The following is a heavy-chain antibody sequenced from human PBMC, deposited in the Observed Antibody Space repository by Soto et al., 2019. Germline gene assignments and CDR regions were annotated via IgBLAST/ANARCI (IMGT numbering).Heavy chain of an antibody. Sequence: PGGSLRLSCAASGFTFSSYGMHWVRQAPGKGLEWVAFIWYDGSNKYYADSVKGRFTISRDNSKNTLYLQMNSLRAEDTAVYYCARGTKVDIVVVVAARHLYGMDVWGQGTTVTVSS. CDR1: GFTFSSYG. CDR2: IWYDGSNK. CDR3: ARGTKVDIVVVVAARHLYGMDV. J-gene: IGHJ6*02. D-gene: IGHD2-15*01. V-gene: IGHV3-33*01.